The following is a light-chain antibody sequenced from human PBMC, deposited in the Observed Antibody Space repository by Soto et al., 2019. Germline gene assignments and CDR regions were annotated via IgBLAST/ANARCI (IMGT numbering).Light chain of an antibody. CDR2: EVS. CDR3: FSYTSSGTYV. V-gene: IGLV2-14*01. J-gene: IGLJ1*01. Sequence: LTQPASVSGSPGQSITISCTGTSSDVGNYKYVSWYQQHPGKAPKLMIYEVSNRPSGVSNRFSSSKSGNTASLTISGLQAEDETDYYCFSYTSSGTYVFGTGTKVTVL. CDR1: SSDVGNYKY.